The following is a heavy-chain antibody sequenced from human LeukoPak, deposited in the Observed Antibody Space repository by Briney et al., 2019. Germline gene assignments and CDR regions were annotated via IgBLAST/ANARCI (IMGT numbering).Heavy chain of an antibody. Sequence: ASVKVSCKASGYTFTGYYMHLVRQAPGQGLEWMGWINPNGGGTNYAQKFQGRVTMTRDTSISTAYMELSRLRSDDTAVYYCARDEGFVSYMYYFDYWGQGTLVTVSS. CDR3: ARDEGFVSYMYYFDY. V-gene: IGHV1-2*02. CDR2: INPNGGGT. J-gene: IGHJ4*02. D-gene: IGHD3-16*01. CDR1: GYTFTGYY.